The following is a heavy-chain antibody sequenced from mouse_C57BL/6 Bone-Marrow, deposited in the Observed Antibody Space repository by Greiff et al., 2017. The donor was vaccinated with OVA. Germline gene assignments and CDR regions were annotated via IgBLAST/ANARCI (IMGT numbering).Heavy chain of an antibody. V-gene: IGHV1-81*01. CDR2: IYPRSGNT. CDR3: AMYYYGSSPFAY. CDR1: GYTFTSYG. Sequence: VQLVESGAELARPGASVKLSCKASGYTFTSYGISWVKQRTGQGLEWIGEIYPRSGNTYYNEKFKGKATLTADKSSSTAYMELRSLTSEDSAVYFCAMYYYGSSPFAYWGQGTLVTVSA. J-gene: IGHJ3*01. D-gene: IGHD1-1*01.